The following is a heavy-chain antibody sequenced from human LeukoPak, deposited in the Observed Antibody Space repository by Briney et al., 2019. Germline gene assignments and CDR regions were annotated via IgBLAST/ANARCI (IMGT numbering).Heavy chain of an antibody. D-gene: IGHD6-13*01. CDR2: IWSDGSTK. V-gene: IGHV3-33*08. CDR1: GFTFSSYG. Sequence: GGSLRLSCAVSGFTFSSYGMHWVRQAPGKGLEWVAVIWSDGSTKYYAESVQGRFTISRDTSKNRLYLQLNSLRVEDTAVFYCARDTSSSWYYFDHWGQGTLVTVSS. CDR3: ARDTSSSWYYFDH. J-gene: IGHJ4*02.